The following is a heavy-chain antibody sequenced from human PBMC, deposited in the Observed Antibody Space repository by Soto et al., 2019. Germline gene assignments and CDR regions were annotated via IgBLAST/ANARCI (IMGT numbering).Heavy chain of an antibody. D-gene: IGHD4-17*01. CDR1: GFTFRSYA. V-gene: IGHV3-23*01. CDR3: AKYQPTVTPDYYNGLDA. Sequence: EVQLLESGGGLVQPGGSLRLSCAASGFTFRSYAMNWVRQAPGKGLEWVSAISGGGGTTYYADSVKGRFTISRDNSKNTLYLQMNSLRAEDTAVYYCAKYQPTVTPDYYNGLDAWGQGTTVTVSS. CDR2: ISGGGGTT. J-gene: IGHJ6*02.